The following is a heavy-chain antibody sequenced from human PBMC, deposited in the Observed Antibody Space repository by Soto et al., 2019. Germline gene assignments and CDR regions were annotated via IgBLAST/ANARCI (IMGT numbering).Heavy chain of an antibody. CDR2: ISAYNGNT. D-gene: IGHD2-2*01. J-gene: IGHJ6*02. Sequence: ASVKVSCKASGYTFTSYGISWVRQAPGQGLEWMGWISAYNGNTNYAQKLQGRVTMTTDTSTSTVYMELSSLRSEDTAVYYCARESRYCSSTSCDPYYGMDVWGQGTTVTVSS. CDR3: ARESRYCSSTSCDPYYGMDV. V-gene: IGHV1-18*01. CDR1: GYTFTSYG.